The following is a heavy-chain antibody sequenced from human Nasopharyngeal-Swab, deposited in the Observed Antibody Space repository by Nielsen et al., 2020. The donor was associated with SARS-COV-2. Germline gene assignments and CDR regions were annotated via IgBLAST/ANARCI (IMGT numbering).Heavy chain of an antibody. D-gene: IGHD1-26*01. CDR1: GGSFSGYY. CDR3: AGKSGSYYYYGMDV. J-gene: IGHJ6*02. CDR2: INHSRST. Sequence: SETLSLTCAVYGGSFSGYYWSWIRQPPGKGLEWIGDINHSRSTNYNPSLKSRVTISVDTSKNQFSLKLSSVTAADTAVYYCAGKSGSYYYYGMDVWGQGTTVTVSS. V-gene: IGHV4-34*01.